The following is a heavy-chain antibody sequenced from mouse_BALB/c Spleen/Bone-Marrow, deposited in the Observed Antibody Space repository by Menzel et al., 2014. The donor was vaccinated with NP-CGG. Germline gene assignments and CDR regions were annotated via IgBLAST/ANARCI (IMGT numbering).Heavy chain of an antibody. CDR1: GYTFTSYW. J-gene: IGHJ2*01. CDR2: IFPSETYT. V-gene: IGHV1-69*02. Sequence: QVQLQQSGAELVRPGASVKLSCKASGYTFTSYWINWVKQRPGQGLEWIGNIFPSETYTNYNQKFKDKATLTVDKSSSTDYMQLSSPTSEDSAVYYCTRDNWDYWGQGTTLTVSS. D-gene: IGHD4-1*01. CDR3: TRDNWDY.